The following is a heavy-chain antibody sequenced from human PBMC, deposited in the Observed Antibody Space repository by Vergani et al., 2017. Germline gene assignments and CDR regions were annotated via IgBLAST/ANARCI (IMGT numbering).Heavy chain of an antibody. V-gene: IGHV1-69*13. D-gene: IGHD6-19*01. CDR1: GGTFSSYA. J-gene: IGHJ3*02. CDR2: IIPIFGTA. Sequence: QVQLVQSGAEVKKPGSSVKVSCKASGGTFSSYAISWVRQAPGQGLEWMGRIIPIFGTANYAQKFQGRVTITADESTSTAYMERSSLRSEDTAVYYCASASIAVAGNTGDAFDIWGQGTMVTVSS. CDR3: ASASIAVAGNTGDAFDI.